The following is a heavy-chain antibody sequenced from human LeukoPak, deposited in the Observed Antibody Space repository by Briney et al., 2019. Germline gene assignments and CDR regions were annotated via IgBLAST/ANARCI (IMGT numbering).Heavy chain of an antibody. CDR3: ARSRLGCSSTSCYTTEPDFDY. V-gene: IGHV3-7*01. D-gene: IGHD2-2*02. J-gene: IGHJ4*02. CDR2: IKQDGSEK. CDR1: GVHFSSYW. Sequence: GGSLRLSCAASGVHFSSYWMSWVRQAPGKGLEWVAYIKQDGSEKYYVDSVKGRFTISRDNAKNSLYLQMNSLRAEDTAVYYCARSRLGCSSTSCYTTEPDFDYWGQGTLVTVSS.